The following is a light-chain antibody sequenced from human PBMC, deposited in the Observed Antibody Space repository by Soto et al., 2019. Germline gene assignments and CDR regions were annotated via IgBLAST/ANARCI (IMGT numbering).Light chain of an antibody. J-gene: IGLJ3*02. CDR1: KLGDKY. Sequence: SYELTQPPSVSVSPGQTASITCSGDKLGDKYACWYQQKPGQSPVLVIYQDSKRPSGIPERFSGSNSGNTATLTVSGLQAEDEADYYCSSYGGNNYVLFGGGTKVTVL. CDR3: SSYGGNNYVL. CDR2: QDS. V-gene: IGLV3-1*01.